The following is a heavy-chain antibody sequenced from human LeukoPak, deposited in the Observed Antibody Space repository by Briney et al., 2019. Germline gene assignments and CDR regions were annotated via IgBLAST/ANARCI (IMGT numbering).Heavy chain of an antibody. V-gene: IGHV3-74*01. D-gene: IGHD3-3*01. J-gene: IGHJ4*02. CDR3: VRGRYYFDY. Sequence: PGGSLRLSCAASGFTFSTYWMHWVRQAPGKGLVWVSRINSDESSTDYVDPVKGRFTISGDNAKNTLYLQMNNLRAEDTAVYYCVRGRYYFDYWGQGTLVTVSS. CDR2: INSDESST. CDR1: GFTFSTYW.